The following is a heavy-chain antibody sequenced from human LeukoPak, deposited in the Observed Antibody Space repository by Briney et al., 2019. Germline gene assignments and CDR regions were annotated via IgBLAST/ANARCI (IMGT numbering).Heavy chain of an antibody. CDR1: GYSFTSYW. CDR3: ARRSRLSCSGGSCQDYWYFDL. J-gene: IGHJ2*01. V-gene: IGHV5-51*01. Sequence: GESLKISCKGSGYSFTSYWIGWVRQMPGKGLEWMGIIYPGDSDTRHSPSFQGQVTISADKSISTAYLQWSSLKASDTAMYYCARRSRLSCSGGSCQDYWYFDLWGRGTLVTVSS. D-gene: IGHD2-15*01. CDR2: IYPGDSDT.